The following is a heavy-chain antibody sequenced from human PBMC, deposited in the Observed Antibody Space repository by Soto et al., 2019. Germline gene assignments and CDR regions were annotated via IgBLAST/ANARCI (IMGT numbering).Heavy chain of an antibody. D-gene: IGHD6-13*01. Sequence: QLQLQESGPGLVKPSETLSLTYTVSRGSISSNSYFWGWIRQPPGKGLEWIGNIYYSGSTHNNPSLKSRLTMSVDTSKNQFSLNLSSVTAADTAVYYCARRRSRGEEAFDIWGQGTMVTVSS. V-gene: IGHV4-39*01. CDR2: IYYSGST. J-gene: IGHJ3*02. CDR1: RGSISSNSYF. CDR3: ARRRSRGEEAFDI.